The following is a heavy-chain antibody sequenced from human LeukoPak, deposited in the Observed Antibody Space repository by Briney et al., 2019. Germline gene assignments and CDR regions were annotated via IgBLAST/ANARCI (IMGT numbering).Heavy chain of an antibody. CDR2: IRYDGSNK. CDR1: GFTFSSYG. D-gene: IGHD5-18*01. CDR3: ARDRYSYGPPNFDY. Sequence: GGSLRLSCAASGFTFSSYGMPWVRQAPGKGLEWVAFIRYDGSNKYYADSVKGRFTISRDNSKNTLYLQMNSLRAEDTAVYYCARDRYSYGPPNFDYWGQGTLVTVSS. J-gene: IGHJ4*02. V-gene: IGHV3-30*02.